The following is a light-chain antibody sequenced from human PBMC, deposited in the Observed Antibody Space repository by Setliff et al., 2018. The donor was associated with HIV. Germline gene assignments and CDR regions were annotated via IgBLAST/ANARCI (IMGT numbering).Light chain of an antibody. CDR1: SSDVGRYNL. CDR3: CSNTGSNTYV. J-gene: IGLJ1*01. V-gene: IGLV2-23*01. CDR2: QAS. Sequence: QSALTQPASVSGSPGQSITISCTGTSSDVGRYNLVSWYQQHPGKAPKLIIYQASKRPSGVSNRFSGSKSGNTAFLTISGLQADDEADYYCCSNTGSNTYVFGAGTKGTV.